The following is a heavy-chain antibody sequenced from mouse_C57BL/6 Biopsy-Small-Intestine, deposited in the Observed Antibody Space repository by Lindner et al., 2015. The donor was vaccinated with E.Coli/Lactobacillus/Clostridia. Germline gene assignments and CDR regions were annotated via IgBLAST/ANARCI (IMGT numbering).Heavy chain of an antibody. CDR2: IYPRSGNT. V-gene: IGHV1-81*01. CDR1: GYTFTSYG. Sequence: VQLQESGAELARPGASVKLSCKASGYTFTSYGISWVKQRTGQGLEWIGEIYPRSGNTYYNEKFKGKATLTADKSSSTAYMELRSLTSEDSAVYYCARGDGSSWTWFAYWGQGTLVTVS. CDR3: ARGDGSSWTWFAY. J-gene: IGHJ3*01. D-gene: IGHD1-1*01.